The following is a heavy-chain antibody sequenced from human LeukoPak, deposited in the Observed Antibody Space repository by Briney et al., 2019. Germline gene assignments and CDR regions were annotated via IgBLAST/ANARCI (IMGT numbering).Heavy chain of an antibody. J-gene: IGHJ4*02. CDR3: AKSPAAGGGYYFDY. D-gene: IGHD6-13*01. CDR2: ISYDGSNK. Sequence: PGGSLRLSCAVSGFSVSRNYMNWVRQAPGKGLEWVAVISYDGSNKYYADSVKGRFTISRDNSKNTLYLQMNSLRAEDTAVYYCAKSPAAGGGYYFDYWGQGTLVTVSS. CDR1: GFSVSRNY. V-gene: IGHV3-30*18.